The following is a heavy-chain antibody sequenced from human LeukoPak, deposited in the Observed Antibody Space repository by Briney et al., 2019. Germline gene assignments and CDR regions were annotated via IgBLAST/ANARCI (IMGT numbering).Heavy chain of an antibody. V-gene: IGHV5-51*01. CDR2: IYPGDSDT. CDR1: GYSFTNYW. CDR3: ARHRYCTSTACYDMGGY. J-gene: IGHJ4*02. D-gene: IGHD2-2*01. Sequence: GESLKISCKGSGYSFTNYWIGWVRQMPGKGLEWMGTIYPGDSDTRYSPSFEGQVTISADKFISTAYLQWRSLKASDTAMYYCARHRYCTSTACYDMGGYWGQGTLVTVSS.